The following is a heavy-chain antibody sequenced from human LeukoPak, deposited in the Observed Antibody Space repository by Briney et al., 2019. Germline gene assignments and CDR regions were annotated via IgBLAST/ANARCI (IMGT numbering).Heavy chain of an antibody. CDR1: GYTCTSYG. CDR3: ARKAIPLGYFHF. D-gene: IGHD1-14*01. V-gene: IGHV1-18*01. J-gene: IGHJ4*02. CDR2: INTNNGDT. Sequence: GASVKVSCKASGYTCTSYGISGVRQAPGQGLEWMGGINTNNGDTNYAQKLQGRVTMTTDTSTSTAYMELRSLTSDDTAVYYCARKAIPLGYFHFWGQGTLVTVSS.